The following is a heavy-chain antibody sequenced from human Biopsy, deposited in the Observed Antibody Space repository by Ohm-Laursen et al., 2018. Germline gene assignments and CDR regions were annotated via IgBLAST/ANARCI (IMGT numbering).Heavy chain of an antibody. CDR3: ARGMRYCTNAVCYKSGSGSYYRYYYGMDV. V-gene: IGHV4-59*12. Sequence: GTLSLTCTVSGDSISSYYWSWIRQPPGKGLEWIGYVSYTGSTDYNPSLKRRVTISVDTSKNQFSLKLSSVTAADTAVYYCARGMRYCTNAVCYKSGSGSYYRYYYGMDVWGQGTTVTVSS. J-gene: IGHJ6*02. D-gene: IGHD2-8*01. CDR2: VSYTGST. CDR1: GDSISSYY.